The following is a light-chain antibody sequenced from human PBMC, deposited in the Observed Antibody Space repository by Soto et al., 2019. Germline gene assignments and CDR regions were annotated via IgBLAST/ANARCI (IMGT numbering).Light chain of an antibody. CDR2: TAS. CDR1: QVISNH. CDR3: PHYTSPPLGLTPIT. J-gene: IGKJ4*01. V-gene: IGKV1-27*01. Sequence: DIQMTQSPSSLSASVGDSVTITCRASQVISNHLAWYQQKPGRATKLLIYTASTLQSCVPSRCIGSGFGTDVTLTNNSLQPEDVATEYGPHYTSPPLGLTPITFGGGTEVEIK.